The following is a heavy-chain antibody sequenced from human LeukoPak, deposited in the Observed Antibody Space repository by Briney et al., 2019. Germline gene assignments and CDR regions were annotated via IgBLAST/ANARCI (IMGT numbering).Heavy chain of an antibody. CDR2: INSDGSST. Sequence: PGGSLRLSCAASGFTFSSYWMHWVRQAPGKGLVWVSRINSDGSSTTYADSVKGRFTISRDNAKNTLYLQMNSLRAEDTAVYYCAKAMTVRYYFDYWGQGTLVTVSS. V-gene: IGHV3-74*01. CDR1: GFTFSSYW. D-gene: IGHD3-10*01. CDR3: AKAMTVRYYFDY. J-gene: IGHJ4*02.